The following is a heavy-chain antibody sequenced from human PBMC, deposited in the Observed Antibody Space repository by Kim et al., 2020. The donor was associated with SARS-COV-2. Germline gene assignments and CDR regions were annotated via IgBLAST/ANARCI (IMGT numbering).Heavy chain of an antibody. CDR2: T. J-gene: IGHJ3*01. D-gene: IGHD3-10*01. Sequence: TKYHPPLMGRVTISVDTSKNQFFLKLTSVTVADTAVYYCARGGTIKNGFDFWGQGTLVTVSS. V-gene: IGHV4-59*09. CDR3: ARGGTIKNGFDF.